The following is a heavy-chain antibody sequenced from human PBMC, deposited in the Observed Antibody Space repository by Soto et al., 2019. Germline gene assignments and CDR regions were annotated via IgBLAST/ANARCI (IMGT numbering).Heavy chain of an antibody. V-gene: IGHV1-69*13. CDR3: ARHYYDSSGYGYYYYGMDF. D-gene: IGHD3-22*01. Sequence: SVKVSCKASGGTFSSYSISWVRQAPGQGLEWMGGIIPIFGTANYAQKFQGRVTITADESTSTAYMELSSLRSEDTAVYYCARHYYDSSGYGYYYYGMDFWGQGTTVTVSS. J-gene: IGHJ6*02. CDR1: GGTFSSYS. CDR2: IIPIFGTA.